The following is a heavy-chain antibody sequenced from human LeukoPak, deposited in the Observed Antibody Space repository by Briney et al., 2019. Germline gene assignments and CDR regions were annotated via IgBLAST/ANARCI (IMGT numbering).Heavy chain of an antibody. J-gene: IGHJ6*04. CDR1: GFIFSSCE. V-gene: IGHV3-53*01. D-gene: IGHD3-10*02. CDR3: AELGITMIGGV. CDR2: IYSGGST. Sequence: GGSLRLSCAASGFIFSSCEMNWVRQAPGKGLEWVSIIYSGGSTFYADSVKGRFTISRDNSKNTLYLQMNSLRAEDTAVYYCAELGITMIGGVWGKGTTVTISS.